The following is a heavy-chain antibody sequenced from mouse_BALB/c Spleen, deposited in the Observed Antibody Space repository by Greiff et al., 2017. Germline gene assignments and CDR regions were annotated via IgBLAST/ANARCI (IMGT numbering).Heavy chain of an antibody. CDR2: INSNGGST. Sequence: EVKVVESGGGLVQPGGSLKLSCAASGFTFSSYGMAWVRQTPDKRLELVEAINSNGGSTYYPDSVKGRFTISRDNAKNTLYLQMSSLKSEDTAMYYCARDGGIIPCYWGQGTLVTVSA. CDR1: GFTFSSYG. CDR3: ARDGGIIPCY. V-gene: IGHV5-6-3*01. D-gene: IGHD2-4*01. J-gene: IGHJ3*01.